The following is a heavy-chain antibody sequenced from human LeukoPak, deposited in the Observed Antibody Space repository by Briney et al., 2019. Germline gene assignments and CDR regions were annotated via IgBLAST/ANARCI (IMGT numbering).Heavy chain of an antibody. CDR1: GFTFSSYS. Sequence: GGSLRLSCAASGFTFSSYSMNWVRQAPGKGLEWVSYITSSGSTIYYADSVKGRFTISRDNAKNSLYLQMNSLRAEDTAVYYCARDSSGYYPFDYWGQGTLVTVSS. J-gene: IGHJ4*02. CDR3: ARDSSGYYPFDY. D-gene: IGHD3-22*01. V-gene: IGHV3-48*04. CDR2: ITSSGSTI.